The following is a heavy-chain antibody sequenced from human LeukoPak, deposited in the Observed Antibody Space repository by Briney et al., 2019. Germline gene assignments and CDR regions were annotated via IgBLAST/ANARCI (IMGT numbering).Heavy chain of an antibody. CDR3: AKVGYYYDSSDAFDI. V-gene: IGHV3-23*01. Sequence: GGSLRLSCAASGFTLSSNSMSWVRQAPGKGLEWVSAISGSGGSTYYADSVKGRFTISRDNSKNTLYLQMNSLRAEDTAVYYCAKVGYYYDSSDAFDIWGQGTMVTVSS. CDR2: ISGSGGST. D-gene: IGHD3-22*01. CDR1: GFTLSSNS. J-gene: IGHJ3*02.